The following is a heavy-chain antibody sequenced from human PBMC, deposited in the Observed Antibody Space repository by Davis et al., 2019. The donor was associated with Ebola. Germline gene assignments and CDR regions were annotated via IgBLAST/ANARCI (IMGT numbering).Heavy chain of an antibody. D-gene: IGHD2-2*01. CDR3: ARVPAAMGGYYYYYGMDV. CDR2: IYYSGST. V-gene: IGHV4-59*01. J-gene: IGHJ6*02. CDR1: GGSISSYY. Sequence: MPAGSLRLSCTVSGGSISSYYWSWIRQPPGKGLEWIGYIYYSGSTNYNPSLKSRVTISVDTSKNQFSLKLSSVTAADTAVYYCARVPAAMGGYYYYYGMDVWGQGTTVTVSS.